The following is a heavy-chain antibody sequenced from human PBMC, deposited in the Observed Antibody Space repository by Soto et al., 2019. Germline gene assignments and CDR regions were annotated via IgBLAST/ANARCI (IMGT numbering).Heavy chain of an antibody. CDR2: INHSGST. V-gene: IGHV4-34*01. CDR3: ARRGVYCSSTSCSAPDY. J-gene: IGHJ4*02. Sequence: QVQLQQWGAGLLKPSETLSLTCAVYGGSFSGYYWSWIRPPPGKGLEWVGEINHSGSTNYNPSLKSRVTIPVDTSKNQFSLKLSSVTAAHTAVYYCARRGVYCSSTSCSAPDYWGQGTLVTVSS. CDR1: GGSFSGYY. D-gene: IGHD2-2*01.